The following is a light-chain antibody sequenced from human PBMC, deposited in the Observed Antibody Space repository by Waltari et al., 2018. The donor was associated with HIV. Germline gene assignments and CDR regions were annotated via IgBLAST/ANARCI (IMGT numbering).Light chain of an antibody. J-gene: IGLJ3*02. CDR3: QSYDSSLSGSV. CDR2: GNN. V-gene: IGLV1-40*01. CDR1: SSNIGAGSD. Sequence: QSVLTQPPSVSGAPGPRVTISCTGSSSNIGAGSDVHGYQHLPGTAPKLLIYGNNNRPSGVPDRFSGSKSGTSASLAITGLQAEDEAYYYCQSYDSSLSGSVFGGGTKLTVL.